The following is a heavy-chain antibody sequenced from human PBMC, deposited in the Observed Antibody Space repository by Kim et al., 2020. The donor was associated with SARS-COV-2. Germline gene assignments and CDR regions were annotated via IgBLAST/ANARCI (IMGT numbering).Heavy chain of an antibody. D-gene: IGHD6-6*01. V-gene: IGHV3-21*01. CDR1: GFTFSSYS. CDR2: ISSSSSYI. Sequence: GGSLRLSCAASGFTFSSYSMNWVRQAPGKGLEWVSSISSSSSYIYYADSVKGRFTISRDNAKNSLYLQMNSLRAEDTAVYYCARVPSGSFQYYYYYYYMDVWGKGTTVTVSS. CDR3: ARVPSGSFQYYYYYYYMDV. J-gene: IGHJ6*03.